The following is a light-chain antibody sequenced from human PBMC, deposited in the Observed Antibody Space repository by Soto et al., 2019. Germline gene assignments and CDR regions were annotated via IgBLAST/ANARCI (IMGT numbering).Light chain of an antibody. V-gene: IGKV1-39*01. Sequence: DIRMTQSPSSLSASFGDRVTITFRASQYIGIYLNWYQKKPGKAPKVLIHAASRVQSGVPSSFSASGSGTDFALTISSLQPEDFATYYCHQTYANPWTFGQGTKVDIK. J-gene: IGKJ1*01. CDR1: QYIGIY. CDR3: HQTYANPWT. CDR2: AAS.